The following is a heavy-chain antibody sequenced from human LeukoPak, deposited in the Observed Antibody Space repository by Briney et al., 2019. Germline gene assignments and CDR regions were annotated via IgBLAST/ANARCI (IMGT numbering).Heavy chain of an antibody. CDR3: ARVWRITMVRGVIRGDPDWFDP. Sequence: SETLSLTCTVSGGSISSSSYYWGWIRQPPGKGLEWIGSIYYSGSTYYNPSLKSRVTISVDTSKNQFSLKLSSVTAADTAVYYCARVWRITMVRGVIRGDPDWFDPWGQGTLVTVSS. V-gene: IGHV4-39*07. D-gene: IGHD3-10*01. J-gene: IGHJ5*02. CDR2: IYYSGST. CDR1: GGSISSSSYY.